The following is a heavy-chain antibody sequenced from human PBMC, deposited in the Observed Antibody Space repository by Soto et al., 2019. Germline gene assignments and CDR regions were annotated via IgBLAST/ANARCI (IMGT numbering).Heavy chain of an antibody. Sequence: SETLSLTCTVSGGSISSYYWSWIRQPPGKGLEWIGYIYYSGSTNYNPSLKSRVTISVDTSKNQFSLKLSSVTAADTAVYYCARLELRNYYYYMDVWGKGTTVTVSS. CDR1: GGSISSYY. J-gene: IGHJ6*03. V-gene: IGHV4-59*08. CDR3: ARLELRNYYYYMDV. D-gene: IGHD1-7*01. CDR2: IYYSGST.